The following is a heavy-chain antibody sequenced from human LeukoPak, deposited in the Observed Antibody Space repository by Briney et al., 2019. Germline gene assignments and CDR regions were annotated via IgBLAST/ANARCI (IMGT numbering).Heavy chain of an antibody. CDR1: GYTFTSYW. CDR3: ARPIVGATFTNAFDI. J-gene: IGHJ3*02. V-gene: IGHV5-51*01. D-gene: IGHD1-26*01. CDR2: MYPGDSDT. Sequence: GESLKISCKGSGYTFTSYWIGWVRQMPGKGLEWMGIMYPGDSDTRKSPSFQGQVTISADKSISTAYLQWSSLKASDTAMYYCARPIVGATFTNAFDIWGQGTMVTVSS.